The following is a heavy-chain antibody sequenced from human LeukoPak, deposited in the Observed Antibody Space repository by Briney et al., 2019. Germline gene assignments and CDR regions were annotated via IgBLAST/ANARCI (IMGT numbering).Heavy chain of an antibody. CDR1: GITLSNYG. Sequence: GGSLRLSCAVSGITLSNYGMSWVRQAPGKGLEWGAGISDSGGSTNYADSVKGRFTISRDNPKNKLYLQMNSLRAEDTAVYFCAKRGVVIRVILVGFHKEAYYFDSWGQGALVTVSS. J-gene: IGHJ4*02. V-gene: IGHV3-23*01. CDR3: AKRGVVIRVILVGFHKEAYYFDS. CDR2: ISDSGGST. D-gene: IGHD3-22*01.